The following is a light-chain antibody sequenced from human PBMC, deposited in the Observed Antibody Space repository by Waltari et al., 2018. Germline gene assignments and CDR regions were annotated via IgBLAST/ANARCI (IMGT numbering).Light chain of an antibody. CDR1: SSDVGGYNY. V-gene: IGLV2-8*01. CDR3: SSYAGSNNLV. CDR2: EVS. J-gene: IGLJ2*01. Sequence: QSALTQPPSASGSPGQSVTISCTGTSSDVGGYNYVSWYQHHPGKAPKLMIYEVSKRPSAFPDRFSGSKSGNTASRTVSGLQAEDEADYCCSSYAGSNNLVFGGGTKLTVL.